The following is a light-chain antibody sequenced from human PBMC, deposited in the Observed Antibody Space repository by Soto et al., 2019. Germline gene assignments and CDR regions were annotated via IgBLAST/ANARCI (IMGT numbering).Light chain of an antibody. V-gene: IGLV2-11*01. CDR3: SSYTTSSTLV. Sequence: QSALTQPRSVSGSPGQSVTISCTGTSSDVGGYKYVSWYQQKPGKAPKLIIYGVSRWPSGVPNRFSGSKSGNRASLTISGLQAEDEADYYCSSYTTSSTLVFGTGTKVTVL. CDR1: SSDVGGYKY. CDR2: GVS. J-gene: IGLJ1*01.